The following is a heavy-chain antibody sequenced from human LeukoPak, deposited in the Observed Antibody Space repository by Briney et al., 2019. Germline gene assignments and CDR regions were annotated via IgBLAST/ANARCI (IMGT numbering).Heavy chain of an antibody. CDR1: GGSFSGYY. D-gene: IGHD2-2*01. V-gene: IGHV4-34*01. CDR3: RSSTSSHYYYYGMDV. CDR2: INHSGST. J-gene: IGHJ6*04. Sequence: SETLSLTCAVYGGSFSGYYWSWIRQPPGKGLEWIGEINHSGSTNYNPSLKSRVTISVDTSKNQFSLKLSSVTAADTAVYYCRSSTSSHYYYYGMDVWGKGTTVTVSS.